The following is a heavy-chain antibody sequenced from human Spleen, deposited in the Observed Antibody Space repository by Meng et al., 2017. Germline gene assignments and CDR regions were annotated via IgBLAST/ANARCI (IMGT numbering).Heavy chain of an antibody. J-gene: IGHJ4*02. Sequence: GESLKISCAASGFTFSSYVIHWVRQAPGKGLEWVAAISYDGSDKYYADSVKGRFTISRDNAKNTLYLQMNSLRAEDTAVYYCARDLGGIFAYWGQGALVTVSS. D-gene: IGHD6-13*01. V-gene: IGHV3-30*04. CDR1: GFTFSSYV. CDR3: ARDLGGIFAY. CDR2: ISYDGSDK.